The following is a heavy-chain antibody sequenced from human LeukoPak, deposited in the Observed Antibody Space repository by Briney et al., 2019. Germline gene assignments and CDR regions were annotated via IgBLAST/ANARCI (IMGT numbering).Heavy chain of an antibody. J-gene: IGHJ6*02. CDR3: ARKDYYYGMDV. CDR2: INHSGST. V-gene: IGHV4-34*01. Sequence: SETLSLTCAVYGGSFSGYYWSWIRQPPGKGLEWIGEINHSGSTNYNPSLKSRVTISVDTSRNQFSLKLSSVTAADTAVYYCARKDYYYGMDVWGQGTTVTVSS. CDR1: GGSFSGYY.